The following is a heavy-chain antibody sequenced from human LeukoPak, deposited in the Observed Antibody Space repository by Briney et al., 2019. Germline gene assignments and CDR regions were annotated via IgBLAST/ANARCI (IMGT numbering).Heavy chain of an antibody. Sequence: SETLSLTCTVSGGSISSYYWSWIRQPAGKGLEWIGRINTSGSTNYNPSLKSRVTMSIDTSKNQFSLKLTSVTASDTAVYFGAREQKGTRPPYDNGMDVWGQGTTVTVSS. D-gene: IGHD6-6*01. V-gene: IGHV4-4*07. CDR1: GGSISSYY. CDR3: AREQKGTRPPYDNGMDV. J-gene: IGHJ6*02. CDR2: INTSGST.